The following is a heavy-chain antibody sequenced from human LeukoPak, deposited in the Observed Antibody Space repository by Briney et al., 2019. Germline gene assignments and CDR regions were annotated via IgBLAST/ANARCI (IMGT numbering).Heavy chain of an antibody. Sequence: GESLKISCKGSGYSFTTYWIGWVRQVPGKGLEWMGLIYPGDSDTRESPSFQGLVTMSADRSVTTAYLQWSSLKSSDTAMYYCARLVGGVAGMGDYFDSWGQGTLVTLSS. J-gene: IGHJ4*02. D-gene: IGHD6-19*01. CDR1: GYSFTTYW. CDR2: IYPGDSDT. CDR3: ARLVGGVAGMGDYFDS. V-gene: IGHV5-51*01.